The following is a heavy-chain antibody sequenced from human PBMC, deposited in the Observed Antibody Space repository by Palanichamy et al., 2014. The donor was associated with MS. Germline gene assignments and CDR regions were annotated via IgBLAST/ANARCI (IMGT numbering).Heavy chain of an antibody. Sequence: EVQLLESGGGLVQPGGSLRLSCAASGFTFSNYAMSWVRQAPGKGLEWVSAISGRGGDTSFADSVKGRFTISRDNSKNTLYLQMNSLRAEDTAVYYCAKCRGGYLDWFTMDVWGQGTPVTVSS. V-gene: IGHV3-23*01. CDR2: ISGRGGDT. CDR3: AKCRGGYLDWFTMDV. D-gene: IGHD3-9*01. J-gene: IGHJ6*02. CDR1: GFTFSNYA.